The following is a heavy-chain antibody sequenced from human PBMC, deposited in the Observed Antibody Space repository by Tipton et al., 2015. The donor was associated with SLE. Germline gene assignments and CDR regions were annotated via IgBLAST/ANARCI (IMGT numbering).Heavy chain of an antibody. Sequence: LRLSCTVSGASISSGSYYWSWIRQPAGKGLEWIGRIYSRGSMNYNPSLKSRVTISADTSKNQFSLKLSYVTAADTAVYYCVRDGFCRNGVCYRNWFDTWGQGTLVTVSP. V-gene: IGHV4-61*02. CDR3: VRDGFCRNGVCYRNWFDT. CDR2: IYSRGSM. CDR1: GASISSGSYY. J-gene: IGHJ5*02. D-gene: IGHD2-8*01.